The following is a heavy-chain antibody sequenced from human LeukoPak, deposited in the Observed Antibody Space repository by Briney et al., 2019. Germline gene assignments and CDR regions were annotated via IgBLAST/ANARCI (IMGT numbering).Heavy chain of an antibody. J-gene: IGHJ2*01. CDR2: INTNTGNP. V-gene: IGHV7-4-1*02. D-gene: IGHD5-18*01. CDR1: GYTFTSYA. Sequence: GASVKVSCKASGYTFTSYAMNWVRQAPGQGLEWMGWINTNTGNPTYAQGFTGRFVFSLDTSVSTAYLQISSLKAEDTAVYYCARSPQLWAAGYFDLWGRGTLVTVSS. CDR3: ARSPQLWAAGYFDL.